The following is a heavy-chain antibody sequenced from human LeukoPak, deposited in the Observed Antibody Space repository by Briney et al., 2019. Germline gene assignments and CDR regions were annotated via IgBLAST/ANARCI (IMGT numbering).Heavy chain of an antibody. CDR3: ARADPPAYFDY. CDR2: MYHDGST. J-gene: IGHJ4*02. Sequence: SETLSLTCSVSGSSITRGSYYWGWIRQPPGKGLEWIGSMYHDGSTNYNPSIKSRVSISVDSSKTQFSLKLSSVTAADTAVYYCARADPPAYFDYWGQGSLVTVSS. CDR1: GSSITRGSYY. V-gene: IGHV4-39*07.